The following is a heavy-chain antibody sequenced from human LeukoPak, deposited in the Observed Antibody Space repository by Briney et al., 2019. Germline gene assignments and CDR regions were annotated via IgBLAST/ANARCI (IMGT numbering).Heavy chain of an antibody. V-gene: IGHV1-2*02. CDR2: INPNINGT. Sequence: ASVKVSCKASGYTFTGYYMHWVRQAPGQGLEWMGWINPNINGTNYAQKFQGRVTMTGDGSISTAYMELSRLRSDDTAVYYCARERTPGSGYGVDYWGQGTVVTVSS. CDR3: ARERTPGSGYGVDY. CDR1: GYTFTGYY. D-gene: IGHD6-25*01. J-gene: IGHJ4*02.